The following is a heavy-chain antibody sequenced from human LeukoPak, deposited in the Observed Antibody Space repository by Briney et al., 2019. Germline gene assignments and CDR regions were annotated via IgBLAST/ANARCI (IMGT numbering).Heavy chain of an antibody. Sequence: GGSLRLSCAASGFTFSSYGMHWVRQAPGKGLEWVAVISYDGSNKYYADSVKGRFTISRDNSKNTLYLQMNSLRAEDTAVYYCARERAEVPLGNYYYMDVWGKGTTVTVSS. D-gene: IGHD7-27*01. CDR3: ARERAEVPLGNYYYMDV. CDR2: ISYDGSNK. CDR1: GFTFSSYG. V-gene: IGHV3-30*03. J-gene: IGHJ6*03.